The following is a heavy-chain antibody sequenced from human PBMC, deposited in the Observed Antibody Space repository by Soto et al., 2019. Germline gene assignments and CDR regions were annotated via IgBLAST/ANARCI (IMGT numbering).Heavy chain of an antibody. CDR2: IYNSGTT. J-gene: IGHJ4*02. CDR1: GGSINRGGYF. CDR3: ARGPSADKVDY. Sequence: QVQLQESGPGLVKPSQTLSLTCTVSGGSINRGGYFWSWIRQTPGKGLEWIGHIYNSGTTYTNPSLNXRXTXSXYTSPNQFSLNLKSVTAADTAVYYCARGPSADKVDYWGQGTLVTVSS. D-gene: IGHD3-3*01. V-gene: IGHV4-30-4*01.